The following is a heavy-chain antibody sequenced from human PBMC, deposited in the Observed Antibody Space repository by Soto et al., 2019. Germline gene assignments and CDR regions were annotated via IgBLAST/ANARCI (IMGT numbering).Heavy chain of an antibody. CDR3: ARAVGYYGSGPSGGWFDP. J-gene: IGHJ5*02. V-gene: IGHV4-30-4*01. Sequence: SETLSLTCTVSGGSISSGDYYWSWVRQPPGKGLERIGYIYYSGSTYYNPSLKSRVTISVDTSKNQFSLKLSSVTAADTAVYYCARAVGYYGSGPSGGWFDPWGQGTLVTVSS. CDR1: GGSISSGDYY. CDR2: IYYSGST. D-gene: IGHD3-10*01.